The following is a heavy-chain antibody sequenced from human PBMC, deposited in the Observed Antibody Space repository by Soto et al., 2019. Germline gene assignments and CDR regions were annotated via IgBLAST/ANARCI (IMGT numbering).Heavy chain of an antibody. CDR2: INHSGST. D-gene: IGHD1-7*01. CDR1: GGSFSGYY. V-gene: IGHV4-34*01. Sequence: SETLSLTCAVYGGSFSGYYWSWIRQPPGKGLEWIGEINHSGSTNYNPSLKSRVTISVDTSKNQFSLKLSSVTAADTAVYYCASGSNYRLPQNWFDPWGQGTLVTVSS. J-gene: IGHJ5*02. CDR3: ASGSNYRLPQNWFDP.